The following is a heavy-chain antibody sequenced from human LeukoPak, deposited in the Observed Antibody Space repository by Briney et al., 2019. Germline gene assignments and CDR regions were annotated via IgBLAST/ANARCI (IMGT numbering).Heavy chain of an antibody. Sequence: GSVKVSCKASGYTFTSYGISWVRQAPGQGLEWMGWISAYNGNTNYAQKLQGRVTMTTDTSTSTAYMELRSLRSDDTAVYYCARDPAVDYGDYPNWFDPWGQGTLVTVSS. CDR3: ARDPAVDYGDYPNWFDP. V-gene: IGHV1-18*01. D-gene: IGHD4-17*01. J-gene: IGHJ5*02. CDR2: ISAYNGNT. CDR1: GYTFTSYG.